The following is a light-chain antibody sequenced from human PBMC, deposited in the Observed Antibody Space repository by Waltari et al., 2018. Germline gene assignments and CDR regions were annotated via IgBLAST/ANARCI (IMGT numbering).Light chain of an antibody. CDR1: SGHSSTV. V-gene: IGLV4-69*01. CDR2: VNSDGSH. Sequence: QLVLTQSPSASASLGASVKLTCTLSSGHSSTVIAWLQQQPEKGPRYLMKVNSDGSHSKGDESPDRFSGSSSGAERYLTISSLPSEDEADYSCQTGGHGTWVFGGGTKLTVL. CDR3: QTGGHGTWV. J-gene: IGLJ3*02.